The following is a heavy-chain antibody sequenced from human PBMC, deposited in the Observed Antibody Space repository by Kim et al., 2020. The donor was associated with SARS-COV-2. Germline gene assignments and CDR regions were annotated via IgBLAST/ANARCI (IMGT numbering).Heavy chain of an antibody. CDR3: ARVKDDDAFDI. V-gene: IGHV4-59*01. J-gene: IGHJ3*02. Sequence: THNPSLNSRVTISVDTSKNQFSLKLSSVTAADTAVYYCARVKDDDAFDIWGQGTMVTVSS.